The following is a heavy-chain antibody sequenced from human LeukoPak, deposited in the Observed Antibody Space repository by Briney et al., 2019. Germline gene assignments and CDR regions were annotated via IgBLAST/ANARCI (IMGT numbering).Heavy chain of an antibody. V-gene: IGHV4-59*08. CDR3: ARHYYDSSGYYIHDY. J-gene: IGHJ4*02. CDR1: GGSISGYY. Sequence: SETLSLTCTVSGGSISGYYWSWIRQPPGKGLEWIGYIYYSGSTNYNPSLKSRVTISVDTSKNQFSLRLSSVTASDTAVYYCARHYYDSSGYYIHDYWGQGTLVTVSS. CDR2: IYYSGST. D-gene: IGHD3-22*01.